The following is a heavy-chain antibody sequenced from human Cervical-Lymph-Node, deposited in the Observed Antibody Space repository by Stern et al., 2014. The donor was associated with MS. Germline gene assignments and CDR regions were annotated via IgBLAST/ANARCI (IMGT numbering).Heavy chain of an antibody. D-gene: IGHD1-26*01. J-gene: IGHJ5*02. CDR2: MHVIGST. Sequence: VQLVESGPGLVKPSETLSLTCTVSGDSISGYYWSWIRQPAGKGLEWIGRMHVIGSTDYNPSLKSRVTMSFDTSRNQFSLKLSSVIAADTAVYYCARDGSSGSYFRWFDPWGQGTLVTVSS. CDR3: ARDGSSGSYFRWFDP. V-gene: IGHV4-4*07. CDR1: GDSISGYY.